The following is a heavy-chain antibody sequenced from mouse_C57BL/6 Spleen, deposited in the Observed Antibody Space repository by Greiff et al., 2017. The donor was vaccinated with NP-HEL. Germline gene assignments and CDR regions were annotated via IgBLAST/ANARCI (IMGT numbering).Heavy chain of an antibody. V-gene: IGHV5-17*01. CDR1: GFTFSDYG. J-gene: IGHJ4*01. CDR3: ARNSNELDY. CDR2: ISSGSSTI. D-gene: IGHD2-5*01. Sequence: VQLKQSGGGLVKPGGSLKLSCAASGFTFSDYGMHWVRQAPETGLEWVAYISSGSSTIYYADTVKGRFTISRDNAKNTLFLQMTSLRSEDTAMYYCARNSNELDYWGQGTSVTVSS.